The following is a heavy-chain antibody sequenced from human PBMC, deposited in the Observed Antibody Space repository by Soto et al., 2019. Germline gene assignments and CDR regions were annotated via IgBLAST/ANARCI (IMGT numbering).Heavy chain of an antibody. J-gene: IGHJ6*03. D-gene: IGHD1-1*01. V-gene: IGHV1-69*08. CDR2: IIPILDLP. CDR3: AREPPRPTGGYFYYYMDV. CDR1: GGTFSNFT. Sequence: QVQLVQSGAEVKKPGSSVKVSCRASGGTFSNFTINWVRQAPGQGLEWMGRIIPILDLPTYAQKFQGRVTITADTSTGTAYMDLSSLRSDDTAVHYCAREPPRPTGGYFYYYMDVWGTGTTVTVSS.